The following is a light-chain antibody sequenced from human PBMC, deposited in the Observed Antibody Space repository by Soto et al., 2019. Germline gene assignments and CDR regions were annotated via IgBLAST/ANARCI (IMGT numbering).Light chain of an antibody. V-gene: IGLV2-11*01. CDR3: CSYAGSYTFYV. Sequence: QSALTQPRSVSGSPGQSVTISCTGTSSDVGAYNYVSWYQQHPGKAPKLMIYDGSKRPSGVPDRFSGSKSGNTASLTISGLQAEDEADYYCCSYAGSYTFYVFGTGTKLTVL. CDR2: DGS. J-gene: IGLJ1*01. CDR1: SSDVGAYNY.